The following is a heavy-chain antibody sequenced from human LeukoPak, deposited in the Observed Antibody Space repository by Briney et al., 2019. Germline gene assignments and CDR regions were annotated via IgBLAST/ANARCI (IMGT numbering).Heavy chain of an antibody. CDR1: GFTFSSYG. V-gene: IGHV3-7*01. CDR3: ARVGSGWSRDY. CDR2: IKQDGSEK. Sequence: AGGSLRLSCAASGFTFSSYGMSWVRQAPGKGLEWVANIKQDGSEKYYVDSVKGRFTISRDNAKNSLYLQMNSLRAEDTAVYYCARVGSGWSRDYWGQGTLVTVSS. J-gene: IGHJ4*02. D-gene: IGHD6-19*01.